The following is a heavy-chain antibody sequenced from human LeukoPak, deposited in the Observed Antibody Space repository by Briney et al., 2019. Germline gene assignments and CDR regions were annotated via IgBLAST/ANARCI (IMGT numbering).Heavy chain of an antibody. V-gene: IGHV3-30*02. D-gene: IGHD6-19*01. Sequence: GGSPRLSCAASGFTFSSYGMHWVRQAPGKGLEWVAFIRYDGSNKYYADSVKGRFTISRDNSKNTLYLQMNSLRAEDTAVYYCARIAVAGKGDFQHWGQGTLVTVSS. J-gene: IGHJ1*01. CDR2: IRYDGSNK. CDR3: ARIAVAGKGDFQH. CDR1: GFTFSSYG.